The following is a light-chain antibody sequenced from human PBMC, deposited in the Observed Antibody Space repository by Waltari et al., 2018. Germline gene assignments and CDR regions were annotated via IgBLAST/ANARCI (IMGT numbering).Light chain of an antibody. V-gene: IGKV1-9*01. CDR2: SAS. CDR3: QQLNSYPLT. J-gene: IGKJ4*01. Sequence: DIQLTQSPSFLSASVRDRVTITCRASQCISNYLAWYQQKPGKAPKLLLYSASTLQSGVPARFRGSGSGTEFSLTISSLQPEDFATYYWQQLNSYPLTFGGGTKVEIK. CDR1: QCISNY.